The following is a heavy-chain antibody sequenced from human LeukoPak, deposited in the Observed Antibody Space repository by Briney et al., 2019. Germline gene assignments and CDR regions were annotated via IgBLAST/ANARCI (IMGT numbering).Heavy chain of an antibody. Sequence: GSLRLSCAASGFTFSSYGMHWVRQAPGKGLEWVAVIWYDGSNKYYADSVKGRFTISRDNSKNTLYLQMNSLRAEDTAVYYCAREQYYYDSSGYYLDYWGQGTLVTVSS. CDR3: AREQYYYDSSGYYLDY. J-gene: IGHJ4*02. D-gene: IGHD3-22*01. CDR1: GFTFSSYG. V-gene: IGHV3-33*01. CDR2: IWYDGSNK.